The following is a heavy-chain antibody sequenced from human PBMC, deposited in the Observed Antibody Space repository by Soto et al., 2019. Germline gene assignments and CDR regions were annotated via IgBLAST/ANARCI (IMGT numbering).Heavy chain of an antibody. CDR1: GYTFTSYG. J-gene: IGHJ5*02. D-gene: IGHD6-13*01. V-gene: IGHV1-18*04. CDR3: ASYIAAAGNNWFDP. CDR2: ISAYNGNT. Sequence: ASVKVSCKASGYTFTSYGISWVRQAPGQGLEWMGWISAYNGNTNYAQKLQGRVTMTTDTSTSTAYMELRSLRSDDTAVYYCASYIAAAGNNWFDPWGQGTLVTV.